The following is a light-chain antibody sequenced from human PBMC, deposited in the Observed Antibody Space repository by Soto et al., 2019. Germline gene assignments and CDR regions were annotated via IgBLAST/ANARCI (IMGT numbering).Light chain of an antibody. V-gene: IGKV1-5*01. CDR2: DAS. CDR1: QSISSW. CDR3: QQYNSYST. J-gene: IGKJ1*01. Sequence: DIQMTHSPSTLSASVGDRVSITCRASQSISSWLAWYQQKPGKAPKLLIYDASSLESGVPSRFSGSGSGKEFTLTISSLQPDDFATYYRQQYNSYSTFGQGSKVNIX.